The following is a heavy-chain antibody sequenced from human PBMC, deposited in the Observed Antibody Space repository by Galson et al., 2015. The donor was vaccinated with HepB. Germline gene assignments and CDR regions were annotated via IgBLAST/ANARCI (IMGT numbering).Heavy chain of an antibody. J-gene: IGHJ4*02. CDR3: AHSSGGIVVVPAAQFDY. D-gene: IGHD2-2*01. V-gene: IGHV2-70*12. Sequence: PALVKPTQTLTLTCTFSGFSLSTSGMCVSWIRQPPGKALEWLARIDWDDDKYYSTSLKTRLTITKDTSKNQVVLTMTNMDPVDTATYYCAHSSGGIVVVPAAQFDYWGQGTLVTVSS. CDR1: GFSLSTSGMC. CDR2: IDWDDDK.